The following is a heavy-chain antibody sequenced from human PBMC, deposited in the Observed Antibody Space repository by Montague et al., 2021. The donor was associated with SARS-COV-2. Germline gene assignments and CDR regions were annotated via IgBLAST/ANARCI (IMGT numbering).Heavy chain of an antibody. V-gene: IGHV3-53*01. CDR3: ARDLLGAGGKDY. J-gene: IGHJ4*02. D-gene: IGHD3-16*01. CDR2: IYSGGST. Sequence: SRRLSCAASGFNVSSNYMSWVRQAPGKGLEWVSLIYSGGSTFYADSVKGRFTISRDNSKNTLYLQMNSLRAEDTAVYYCARDLLGAGGKDYWGQGALVTVSS. CDR1: GFNVSSNY.